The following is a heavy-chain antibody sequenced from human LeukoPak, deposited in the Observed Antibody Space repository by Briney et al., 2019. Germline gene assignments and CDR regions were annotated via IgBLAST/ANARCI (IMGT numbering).Heavy chain of an antibody. CDR2: TNPNSGGT. J-gene: IGHJ4*02. CDR1: GYTFTGYY. V-gene: IGHV1-2*02. CDR3: ARVGYCSSTSCSYFDY. D-gene: IGHD2-2*01. Sequence: ASVKVSCKASGYTFTGYYMHWVRQAPGQGLKWMGWTNPNSGGTNYAQKFQGRVTMTRDTSISTAYMELSRLRSDDTAVYYCARVGYCSSTSCSYFDYWGQGTLVTVSS.